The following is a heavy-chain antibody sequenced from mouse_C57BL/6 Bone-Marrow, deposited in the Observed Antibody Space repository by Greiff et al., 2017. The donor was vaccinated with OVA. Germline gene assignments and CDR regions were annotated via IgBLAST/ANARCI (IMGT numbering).Heavy chain of an antibody. D-gene: IGHD1-1*01. Sequence: QVQLQQPGAELVKPGASVKMSCKASGYTFTSYWITWVKQRPGQGLEWIGDIYPGSGSTNYNEKFKSKATLTVDTSSSTAYMQLSSLTSEDSAVYYCARMTTVVATPCAYWGQGTLVTVSA. CDR1: GYTFTSYW. J-gene: IGHJ3*01. CDR3: ARMTTVVATPCAY. CDR2: IYPGSGST. V-gene: IGHV1-55*01.